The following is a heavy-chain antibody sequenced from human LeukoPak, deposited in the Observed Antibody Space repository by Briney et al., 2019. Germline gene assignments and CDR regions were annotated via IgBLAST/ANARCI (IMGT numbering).Heavy chain of an antibody. V-gene: IGHV4-39*01. D-gene: IGHD5-18*01. J-gene: IGHJ4*02. Sequence: SSETLSLTCTVSGGSISSSSFYWGWVRQPPGQGLEWIGNIYYSGSTYYNPSLKSGVTISVDTSKNQFSLKLSSVIAADAAVYYCARHKGYTYGYGDYWGQGTLVTVSS. CDR3: ARHKGYTYGYGDY. CDR1: GGSISSSSFY. CDR2: IYYSGST.